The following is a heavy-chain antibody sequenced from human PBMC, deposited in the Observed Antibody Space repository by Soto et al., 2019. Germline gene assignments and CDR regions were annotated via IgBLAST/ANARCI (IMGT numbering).Heavy chain of an antibody. J-gene: IGHJ4*02. CDR1: GGSSSSGDYC. Sequence: SETLSLTCPFSGGSSSSGDYCWSWIRQPPGKGLEWIGYIYYSGSTYYNPSLKSRVTISVDTSKNQFSLKLSSVTAADTAVYYCASNDFWSGYFNYWGQGTLVTVSS. D-gene: IGHD3-3*01. CDR2: IYYSGST. CDR3: ASNDFWSGYFNY. V-gene: IGHV4-30-4*01.